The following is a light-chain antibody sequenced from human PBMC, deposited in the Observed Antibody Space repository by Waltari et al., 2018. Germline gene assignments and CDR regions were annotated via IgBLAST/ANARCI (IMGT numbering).Light chain of an antibody. Sequence: QSVLTQPPSASGTPGQRVTISCSGSSSNIGNNYVYWYQHLPGAAPKLLLFKNNRRASGVPGRFSDSKSGTSASLAISGLRSEDEADYYCAAWDDSLDGLVFGGGTKLSVL. CDR1: SSNIGNNY. V-gene: IGLV1-47*01. CDR2: KNN. CDR3: AAWDDSLDGLV. J-gene: IGLJ3*02.